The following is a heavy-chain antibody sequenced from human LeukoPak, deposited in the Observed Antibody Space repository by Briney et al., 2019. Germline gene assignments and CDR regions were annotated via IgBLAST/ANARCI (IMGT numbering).Heavy chain of an antibody. CDR2: ISSSGSTI. Sequence: GGSLRLSCAASGFTFSSYSMNWVRQAPGKGLEWVSYISSSGSTIYYADSVKGRFTISRDNAKNSLYLQMNSLRAEDTAVYYCARDPWHYDSSGYYYGGAFDIWGQGTMVTVSS. V-gene: IGHV3-48*04. D-gene: IGHD3-22*01. CDR1: GFTFSSYS. J-gene: IGHJ3*02. CDR3: ARDPWHYDSSGYYYGGAFDI.